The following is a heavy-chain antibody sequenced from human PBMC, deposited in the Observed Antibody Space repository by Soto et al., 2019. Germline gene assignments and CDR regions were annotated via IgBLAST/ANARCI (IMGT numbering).Heavy chain of an antibody. J-gene: IGHJ6*02. CDR1: GGTFSSYA. CDR3: ARQPAGSSGHGGMDV. CDR2: IIPIFGTA. D-gene: IGHD6-19*01. V-gene: IGHV1-69*13. Sequence: SVKVSCKASGGTFSSYAISWVRQAPGQGLEWMGGIIPIFGTANYAQKFQGRVTITADESTSTAYMELGSLRSEDTAVYYCARQPAGSSGHGGMDVWGQGTTVTVSS.